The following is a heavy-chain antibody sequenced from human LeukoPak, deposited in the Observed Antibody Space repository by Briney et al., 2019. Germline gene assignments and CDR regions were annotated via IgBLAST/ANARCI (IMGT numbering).Heavy chain of an antibody. J-gene: IGHJ6*02. CDR1: GGSISSYY. V-gene: IGHV4-59*01. CDR2: IYYSGST. D-gene: IGHD3-10*01. Sequence: SETLSLTCTVSGGSISSYYWSWIRQPPGKGLEWIGYIYYSGSTNYNPSLKSRVTISVDTSKNQFSLKLSSVTAADTAVYYCARGHYGSGSFYYYYYGLDVWGQGTTVTVSS. CDR3: ARGHYGSGSFYYYYYGLDV.